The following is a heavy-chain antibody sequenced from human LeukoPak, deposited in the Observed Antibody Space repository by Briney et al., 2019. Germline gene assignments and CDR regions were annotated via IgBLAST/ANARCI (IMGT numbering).Heavy chain of an antibody. D-gene: IGHD3-22*01. CDR2: IYYSGST. Sequence: PSETLSLTRTVSGGSISSYYWSWIRQPPGKGLEWIGYIYYSGSTNYNPSLKSRVTISVDTSKNQFSLKLSSVTAADTAVYYCARVIDYYDSSGYLYYFDYWGQGTLVTVSS. V-gene: IGHV4-59*01. CDR1: GGSISSYY. J-gene: IGHJ4*02. CDR3: ARVIDYYDSSGYLYYFDY.